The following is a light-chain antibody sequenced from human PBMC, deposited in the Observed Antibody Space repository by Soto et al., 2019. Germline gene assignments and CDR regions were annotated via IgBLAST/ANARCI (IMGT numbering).Light chain of an antibody. CDR1: QDIAIY. V-gene: IGKV1-9*01. J-gene: IGKJ4*01. CDR3: QQLRMYTST. CDR2: AAS. Sequence: DIQMTQSPSTLSASVRDRVTITCRASQDIAIYLAWYQQKPGEAPKLVIYAASTLYGGVQSRFSGSGSGTDFALTITSLQAEDFATSYCQQLRMYTSTFGGGTKVDIK.